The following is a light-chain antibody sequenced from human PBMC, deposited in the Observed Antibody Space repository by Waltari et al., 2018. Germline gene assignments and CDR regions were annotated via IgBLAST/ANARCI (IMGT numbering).Light chain of an antibody. CDR3: QHYVRLPAT. J-gene: IGKJ1*01. CDR2: GAS. Sequence: EIVLTQSPGILSLSPGERATLSCRASQSVSRALAWYQQKPDQAPRLLIYGASNRATGIPDRFSGGGSGTDFSLTISRLEPEDFAVYYCQHYVRLPATFGQGTKVEIK. V-gene: IGKV3-20*01. CDR1: QSVSRA.